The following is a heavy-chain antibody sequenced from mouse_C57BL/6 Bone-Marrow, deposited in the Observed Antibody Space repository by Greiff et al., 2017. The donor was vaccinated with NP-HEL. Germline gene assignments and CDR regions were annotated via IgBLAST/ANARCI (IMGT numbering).Heavy chain of an antibody. V-gene: IGHV3-6*01. D-gene: IGHD1-1*01. CDR3: AREHTTVVATDFDV. Sequence: DVQLVESGPGLVKPSQSLSLTCSVTGYSITSGYYWNRIRQFPGNKLEWMGYISYDGSNHYNPSLKNRISITRATSKNQFFLKLNSVTTEDTATEYCAREHTTVVATDFDVWGTGTTVTVSS. J-gene: IGHJ1*03. CDR1: GYSITSGYY. CDR2: ISYDGSN.